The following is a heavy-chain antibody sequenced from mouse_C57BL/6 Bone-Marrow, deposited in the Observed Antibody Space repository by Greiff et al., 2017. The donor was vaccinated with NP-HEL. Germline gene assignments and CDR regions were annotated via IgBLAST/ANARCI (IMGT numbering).Heavy chain of an antibody. CDR2: INPSNGGT. D-gene: IGHD4-1*01. CDR1: GYTFTSYW. Sequence: QVQLQQPGTELVKPGASVKLSCKASGYTFTSYWMHWVKQRPGQGLEWIGNINPSNGGTNYNEKFKSKATLTVDESSSTAYMQLSSLTSEDSAVYYCARWNWDVWYFDYWGQGTTLTVSS. J-gene: IGHJ2*01. V-gene: IGHV1-53*01. CDR3: ARWNWDVWYFDY.